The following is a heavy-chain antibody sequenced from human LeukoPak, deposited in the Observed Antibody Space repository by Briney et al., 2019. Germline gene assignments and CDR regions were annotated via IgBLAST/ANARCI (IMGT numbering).Heavy chain of an antibody. D-gene: IGHD1-14*01. CDR3: ARYADGIFY. J-gene: IGHJ4*02. Sequence: GGSLRLSCAASGFTFSSSWMHWVRQASGKGLIWVSRVNGDGTGTIYADSVKGRFTISRDNAKNTLYLQMNSLRAEDTAVYYCARYADGIFYWGQGTLVTVSS. CDR2: VNGDGTGT. V-gene: IGHV3-74*01. CDR1: GFTFSSSW.